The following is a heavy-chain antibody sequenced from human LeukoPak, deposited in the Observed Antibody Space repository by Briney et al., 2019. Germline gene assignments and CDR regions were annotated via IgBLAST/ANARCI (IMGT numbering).Heavy chain of an antibody. V-gene: IGHV4-59*08. D-gene: IGHD1-26*01. J-gene: IGHJ3*01. CDR2: LYYSGSN. Sequence: PSETLSLTCTVSGGSINTYYWSWIRQPPGKGLQWIAYLYYSGSNSFNPSLKSRLTISVDTSKNQFSLKLSSVTAADTAVYYCARSGSKPSGGAFDLWGQGTMVTVSS. CDR3: ARSGSKPSGGAFDL. CDR1: GGSINTYY.